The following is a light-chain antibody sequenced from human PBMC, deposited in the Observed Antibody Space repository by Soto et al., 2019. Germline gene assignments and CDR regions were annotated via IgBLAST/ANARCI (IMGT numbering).Light chain of an antibody. CDR3: QQYGSSGT. V-gene: IGKV3-20*01. CDR2: GAS. CDR1: ESVSIF. Sequence: EIVLTQSPATLSLSPGERATLSCRASESVSIFVAWYQQKPGQAPRLLIYGASNRATGIPDRFSGSGSGTDFTLTISRLEPEDFAVYYCQQYGSSGTFGQGSKVDIK. J-gene: IGKJ1*01.